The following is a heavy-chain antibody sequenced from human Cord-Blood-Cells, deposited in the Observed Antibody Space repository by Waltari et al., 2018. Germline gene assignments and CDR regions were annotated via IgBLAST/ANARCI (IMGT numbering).Heavy chain of an antibody. CDR1: GGSISSYY. D-gene: IGHD6-13*01. V-gene: IGHV4-59*01. CDR3: ARGAQQLDY. Sequence: QVQLQESGPGLVKPSETLSLTGTVSGGSISSYYWSWIRQPPGKGLEWIGYIYYSGSTNYNPSLKSRVTISVDTSKNQFSMKLSSVTAADTAVYYCARGAQQLDYWGQGTLVTVSS. CDR2: IYYSGST. J-gene: IGHJ4*02.